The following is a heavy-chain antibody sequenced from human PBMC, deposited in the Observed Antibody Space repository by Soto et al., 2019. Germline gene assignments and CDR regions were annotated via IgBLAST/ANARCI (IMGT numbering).Heavy chain of an antibody. J-gene: IGHJ4*02. CDR1: GYSISSGYY. CDR2: IYHSGST. V-gene: IGHV4-38-2*02. Sequence: SETLSLTCAVSGYSISSGYYWGCIRQPPGKGLEWIGSIYHSGSTYYNPSLKSRVTISVDTSKNQFSLKLSSVTAADTAVYYCAREDESSGLPLDYWGQGTLVTVYS. CDR3: AREDESSGLPLDY.